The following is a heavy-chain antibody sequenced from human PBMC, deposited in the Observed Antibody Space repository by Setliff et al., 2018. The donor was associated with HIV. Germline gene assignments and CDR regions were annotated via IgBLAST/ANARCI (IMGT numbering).Heavy chain of an antibody. CDR2: INHSGST. CDR1: GGSFSGYY. CDR3: ARGPAEWQIVVVPAAHWYFDL. D-gene: IGHD2-2*01. J-gene: IGHJ2*01. Sequence: SETLSLTFAVYGGSFSGYYWNWIRQSPGKGLEWIGEINHSGSTNYNPSLKSRITISVDTSKKQFSLKLNSVTAADTAVYYCARGPAEWQIVVVPAAHWYFDLWGRGTLVTVSS. V-gene: IGHV4-34*01.